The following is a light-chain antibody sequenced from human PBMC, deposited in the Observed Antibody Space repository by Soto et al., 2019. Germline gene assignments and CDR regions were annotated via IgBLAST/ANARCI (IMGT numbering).Light chain of an antibody. CDR3: CSYAGSSTFV. CDR1: STDFVTYNR. CDR2: EAS. V-gene: IGLV2-18*02. Sequence: QSARAQPPSVSGSPGQSVTISCTGTSTDFVTYNRVSWYQQPPGTAPKLIVYEASNRPSGVPDRFSGSKSGNTASLTISGLQAADEADYYCCSYAGSSTFVFGTGTKVTVL. J-gene: IGLJ1*01.